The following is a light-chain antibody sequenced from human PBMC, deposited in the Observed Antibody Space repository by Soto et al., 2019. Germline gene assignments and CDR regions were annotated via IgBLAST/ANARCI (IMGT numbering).Light chain of an antibody. CDR1: SSDVGGYNY. V-gene: IGLV2-14*01. Sequence: QSVLTQPASVSGSPGQWITISCTGTSSDVGGYNYVSWYQQHPGKAPKLMIYDVSNWPSGVSNRFSGSKSVNTASLTISGLQAEDEADYYCSSYTSSSTYVFGTGTKLTVL. CDR2: DVS. CDR3: SSYTSSSTYV. J-gene: IGLJ1*01.